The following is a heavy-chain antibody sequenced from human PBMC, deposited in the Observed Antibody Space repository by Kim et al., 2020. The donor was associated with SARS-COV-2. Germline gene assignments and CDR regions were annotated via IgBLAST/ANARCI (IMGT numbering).Heavy chain of an antibody. CDR1: GGSISSGGYY. Sequence: SETLSLTCTVSGGSISSGGYYWSWIRQHPGKGLEWIGYIYYSGSTYYNPSLKSRVTISVDTSKNQFSLKLSSVTAADTAVYYCASHPGQYDILTGYYNNWFDPWGQGTLVTVSS. J-gene: IGHJ5*02. V-gene: IGHV4-31*03. CDR2: IYYSGST. CDR3: ASHPGQYDILTGYYNNWFDP. D-gene: IGHD3-9*01.